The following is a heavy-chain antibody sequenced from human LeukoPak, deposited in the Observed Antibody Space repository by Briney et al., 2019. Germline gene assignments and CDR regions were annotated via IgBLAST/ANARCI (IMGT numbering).Heavy chain of an antibody. V-gene: IGHV1-2*02. J-gene: IGHJ4*02. CDR1: GYTFTGYY. CDR2: INPNSGGT. D-gene: IGHD3-3*01. CDR3: ARGEQLIFWIGYYEARKLPYDDY. Sequence: ASVKVSCKASGYTFTGYYMHWVRQAPGQGLEWMGWINPNSGGTNYAQKFQGRVTMTRDTSISTAYMELSRLRSDDTAVYYCARGEQLIFWIGYYEARKLPYDDYWGQGTLVTVSS.